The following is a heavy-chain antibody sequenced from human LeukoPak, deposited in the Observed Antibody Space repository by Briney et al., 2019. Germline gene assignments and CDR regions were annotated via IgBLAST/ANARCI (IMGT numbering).Heavy chain of an antibody. V-gene: IGHV3-74*01. J-gene: IGHJ4*02. D-gene: IGHD2/OR15-2a*01. CDR3: VSFYETY. CDR2: IDSDGSWT. CDR1: GNYW. Sequence: GGSLRLSCAASGNYWMHWVRQAPGKGLVWVSHIDSDGSWTSYADSVKGRFTISKDNANNTVYLQMNNLRAEDTAVYYCVSFYETYWGRGTLVTVSS.